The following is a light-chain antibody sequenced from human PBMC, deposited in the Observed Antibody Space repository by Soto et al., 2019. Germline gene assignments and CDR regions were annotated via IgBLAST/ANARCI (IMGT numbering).Light chain of an antibody. Sequence: EIVMTQSPDTLSVSPGERATLSCRASQSIRGSLAWYQQKPGQAPRLLIYDASTGATGIPDRFSASGSGTEFTLTISSLQSEDFATYYCQQYNSYSPYTFGQGTKLEIK. CDR1: QSIRGS. CDR2: DAS. CDR3: QQYNSYSPYT. V-gene: IGKV3-15*01. J-gene: IGKJ2*01.